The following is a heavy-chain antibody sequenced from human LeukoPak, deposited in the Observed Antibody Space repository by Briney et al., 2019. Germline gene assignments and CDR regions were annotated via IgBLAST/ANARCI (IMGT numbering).Heavy chain of an antibody. J-gene: IGHJ5*02. CDR1: GGSFGGYY. CDR3: ASGLAAAAGRWFDP. Sequence: SETLSLTCAVYGGSFGGYYWSWIRQPPGKGLEWIGEINHSGSTNYNPSLKSRVTISVDTSKNQFSLKLSSVTAADTAVYYCASGLAAAAGRWFDPWGQGTLVTVSS. V-gene: IGHV4-34*01. CDR2: INHSGST. D-gene: IGHD6-13*01.